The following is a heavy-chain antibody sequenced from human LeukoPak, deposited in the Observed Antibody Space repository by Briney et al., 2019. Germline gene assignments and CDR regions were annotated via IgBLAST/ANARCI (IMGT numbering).Heavy chain of an antibody. V-gene: IGHV3-66*02. CDR2: IYGDGTT. CDR1: GFTVSNDY. CDR3: ARDRAGAQSWVALDP. Sequence: GGSLRLSCAASGFTVSNDYMAWVRQAPGRGLEWVSLIYGDGTTFYTDSVKGRFTVSRDNFKNTLYLQMSSLRPEDTALYYCARDRAGAQSWVALDPWGQGTLVTVSS. J-gene: IGHJ5*02. D-gene: IGHD3-10*01.